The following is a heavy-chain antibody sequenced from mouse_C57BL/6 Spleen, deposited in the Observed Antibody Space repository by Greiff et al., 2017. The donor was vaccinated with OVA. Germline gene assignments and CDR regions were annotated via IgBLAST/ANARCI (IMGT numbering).Heavy chain of an antibody. D-gene: IGHD2-10*02. CDR1: GYTFTSYT. CDR3: ARLRPSDNAMDY. V-gene: IGHV1-4*01. Sequence: QVQLQQSGAELARPGASVKMSCKASGYTFTSYTMHWVKQRPGQGLEWIGYINPSSGYTKYNQKFKDKATLTADKSSSTAYMQLRSLTSKDSAVYYCARLRPSDNAMDYWGQGTSVTVSS. J-gene: IGHJ4*01. CDR2: INPSSGYT.